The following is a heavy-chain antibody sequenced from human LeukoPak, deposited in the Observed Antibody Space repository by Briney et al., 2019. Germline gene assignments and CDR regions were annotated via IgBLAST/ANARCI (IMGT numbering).Heavy chain of an antibody. CDR1: GGSISSYY. D-gene: IGHD3-22*01. V-gene: IGHV4-59*01. CDR2: INYSGNT. CDR3: ARDRDSSGLRDFDL. J-gene: IGHJ2*01. Sequence: SDTLSLTCTVSGGSISSYYWSWIRPPPGKGLEWIGYINYSGNTNYNPSLKSRVSLSIDTSKNQFSLQLRAVTAADTAVYYCARDRDSSGLRDFDLWGRGSMVTVPA.